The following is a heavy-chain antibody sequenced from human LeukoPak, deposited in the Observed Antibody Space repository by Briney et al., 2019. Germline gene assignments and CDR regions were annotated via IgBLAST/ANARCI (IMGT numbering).Heavy chain of an antibody. Sequence: GGSLRLSCTASGFTFSNYWMSWVRQTPGKGLEWVANIDQEASENCGADSVKGRFTISRDNAKDSLYLQMNSLRAEDTAVHYCARVRAGYCTSTSCYTGMDVWGQGTTVTVSS. J-gene: IGHJ6*02. D-gene: IGHD2-2*01. CDR2: IDQEASEN. V-gene: IGHV3-7*01. CDR1: GFTFSNYW. CDR3: ARVRAGYCTSTSCYTGMDV.